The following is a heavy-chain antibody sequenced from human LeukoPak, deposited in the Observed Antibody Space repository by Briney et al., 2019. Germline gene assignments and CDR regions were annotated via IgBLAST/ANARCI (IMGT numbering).Heavy chain of an antibody. CDR2: ISYDGSNK. V-gene: IGHV3-30*04. Sequence: PGGSLRLSCAASGFTFSSYAMHWVRQAPGKGLEGVAVISYDGSNKYYADSVKGRFTISRDNSKNTLYLQMNSLRAEDTAVYYCARDALIAVAGTIDYWGQGTLVTVSS. CDR3: ARDALIAVAGTIDY. D-gene: IGHD6-19*01. CDR1: GFTFSSYA. J-gene: IGHJ4*02.